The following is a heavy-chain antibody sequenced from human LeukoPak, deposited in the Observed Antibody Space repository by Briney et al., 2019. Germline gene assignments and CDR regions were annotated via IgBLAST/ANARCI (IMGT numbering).Heavy chain of an antibody. D-gene: IGHD3-22*01. CDR2: ISGSGGSA. CDR3: AKDRGYYDSSGLYYFDY. J-gene: IGHJ4*02. CDR1: GFTFNNYG. Sequence: GGSLRLSCAASGFTFNNYGMTWVRQAPGKGLEWVSGISGSGGSAYYADSVKGRFTISRDNSKNTLYLQMNSLRAEDTAVYYCAKDRGYYDSSGLYYFDYWGQGTLVTVSS. V-gene: IGHV3-23*01.